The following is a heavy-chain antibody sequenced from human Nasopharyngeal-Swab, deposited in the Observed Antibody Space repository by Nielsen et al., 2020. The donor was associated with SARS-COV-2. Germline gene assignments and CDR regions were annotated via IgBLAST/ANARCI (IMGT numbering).Heavy chain of an antibody. J-gene: IGHJ3*01. CDR2: MNPNSGNT. CDR1: GYSFTSNE. CDR3: ASAVTVFGAFDV. D-gene: IGHD3-10*01. V-gene: IGHV1-8*01. Sequence: ALVKVSCKASGYSFTSNEIHWVRQATGQGLEWMGWMNPNSGNTAYGQKFQGRVSLTRDTSINTAYLELRSLTSDDTAVYYCASAVTVFGAFDVWGQGTMVTVSS.